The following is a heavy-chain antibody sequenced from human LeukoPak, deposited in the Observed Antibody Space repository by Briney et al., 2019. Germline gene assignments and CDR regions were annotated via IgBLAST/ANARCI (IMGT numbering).Heavy chain of an antibody. CDR3: AKGAVVVVALFDY. V-gene: IGHV3-23*01. J-gene: IGHJ4*02. Sequence: GGSLRLSCAASGFTLSDYAMSWVRQAPGKGLEWVSGISGSGGSTYYADPVKGRFTISRDNSRNKLSLQINSLRAEDTAVYYCAKGAVVVVALFDYWGQGTLVTVSS. CDR2: ISGSGGST. CDR1: GFTLSDYA. D-gene: IGHD2-15*01.